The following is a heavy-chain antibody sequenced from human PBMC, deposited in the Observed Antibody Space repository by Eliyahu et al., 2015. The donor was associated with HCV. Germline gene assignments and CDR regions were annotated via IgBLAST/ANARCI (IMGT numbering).Heavy chain of an antibody. Sequence: QVLLQESGPGLVKPSETLSLTCSVSGGSINSYFWSWXRQPAGKLLEWIGRIYTPGSTNYNPSLKSRVTMSLDTSKNQFSLKLSSVTAADTAVYYCARGGTIFGVVFGWGHAFDIWGQGTMVTVSS. CDR1: GGSINSYF. CDR2: IYTPGST. V-gene: IGHV4-4*07. CDR3: ARGGTIFGVVFGWGHAFDI. J-gene: IGHJ3*02. D-gene: IGHD3-3*01.